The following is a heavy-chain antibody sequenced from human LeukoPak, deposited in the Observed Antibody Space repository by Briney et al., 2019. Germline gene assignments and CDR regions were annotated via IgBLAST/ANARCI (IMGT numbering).Heavy chain of an antibody. CDR2: ISRSGSVT. V-gene: IGHV3-23*01. J-gene: IGHJ4*02. CDR1: GFTFSSNV. CDR3: AKDLGGCGGDCSPY. Sequence: GGSLRLSCVASGFTFSSNVMTWVRQTPGKGLQWVSSISRSGSVTYYADSVKGRFTISRDNSKDTLYLQMNSLRAEDTAVYYCAKDLGGCGGDCSPYWGQGTLVTVSS. D-gene: IGHD2-21*02.